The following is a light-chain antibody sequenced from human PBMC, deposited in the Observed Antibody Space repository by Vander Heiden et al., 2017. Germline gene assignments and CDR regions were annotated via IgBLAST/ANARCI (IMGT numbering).Light chain of an antibody. Sequence: DIQMTQSPSTPSASVGDRVTITCRASQSISTWLAWYQQKPGKAPNLLIYKASNLESGVPSRFSGTGSGTEFTLTISSLQPDDFASYYCQQYNSYSGTFGQGTKVEIK. CDR3: QQYNSYSGT. J-gene: IGKJ1*01. V-gene: IGKV1-5*03. CDR2: KAS. CDR1: QSISTW.